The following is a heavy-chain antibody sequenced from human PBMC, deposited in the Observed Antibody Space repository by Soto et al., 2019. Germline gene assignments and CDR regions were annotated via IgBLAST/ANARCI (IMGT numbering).Heavy chain of an antibody. CDR2: ISAYNGNT. CDR3: ARDDSGSYFGWFDP. CDR1: GYTFTSYG. Sequence: ASVKVSCKASGYTFTSYGISWVRQAPGQGLEWMGWISAYNGNTNYAQKLQGRVTMTTDTSTSTAYMELRSLRSDDTAVYYCARDDSGSYFGWFDPWGQGTLVTVSS. D-gene: IGHD1-26*01. J-gene: IGHJ5*02. V-gene: IGHV1-18*01.